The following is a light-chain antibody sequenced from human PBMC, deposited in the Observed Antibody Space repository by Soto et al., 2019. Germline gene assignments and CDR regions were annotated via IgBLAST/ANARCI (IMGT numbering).Light chain of an antibody. V-gene: IGKV3D-20*02. CDR2: DAS. Sequence: ETVLTQSPGTLSVSAGERATLSCRASQSVSSNYLAWYQQKPGQAPRLLIYDASKRATGIPARFSGSGSETDFTLTISSLEPEDLGVYYCLHRMNWPLTFGQGTRLEIK. J-gene: IGKJ5*01. CDR3: LHRMNWPLT. CDR1: QSVSSNY.